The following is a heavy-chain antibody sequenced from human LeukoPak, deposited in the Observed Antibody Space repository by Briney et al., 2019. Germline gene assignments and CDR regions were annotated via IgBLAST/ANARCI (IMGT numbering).Heavy chain of an antibody. CDR1: GGTFSSYA. CDR2: IIPIFGTA. J-gene: IGHJ6*03. Sequence: SVKVPCKASGGTFSSYAISWVRQAPGQGLEWMGGIIPIFGTANYAQKFQGRVTITTDESTSTAYMELSSLRSEDTAVYYCARAIYCSSTSCYTPYYYYMDVWGKGTTVTVSS. CDR3: ARAIYCSSTSCYTPYYYYMDV. V-gene: IGHV1-69*05. D-gene: IGHD2-2*02.